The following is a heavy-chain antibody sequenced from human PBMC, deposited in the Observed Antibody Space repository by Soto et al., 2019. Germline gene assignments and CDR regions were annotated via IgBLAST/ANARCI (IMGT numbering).Heavy chain of an antibody. J-gene: IGHJ4*02. CDR3: ARDFYYYGSGTMGGYFDY. D-gene: IGHD3-10*01. V-gene: IGHV3-66*01. CDR1: GITVSSNY. CDR2: IYSGGST. Sequence: EVQLVESGGGVVQPGGSLRLSCAASGITVSSNYMSWVRQAPGKGLEWVAVIYSGGSTYYADSVKGRFTISRDNSKNTLYHQMNSLRAEDTAVYYCARDFYYYGSGTMGGYFDYWGQGTLVTVSS.